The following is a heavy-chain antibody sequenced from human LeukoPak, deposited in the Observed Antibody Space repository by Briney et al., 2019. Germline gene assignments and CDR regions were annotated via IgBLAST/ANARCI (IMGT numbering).Heavy chain of an antibody. Sequence: GGSLRLSCTASGFTFSSFSMSWVRQAPGKGLEWVSAITGSGGSTYYADPVKGRFTISRDNSQNTLFLQMNGLRAEDTAVYYCTARYSGYDIHWGQGTLVTVSS. V-gene: IGHV3-23*01. CDR1: GFTFSSFS. CDR3: TARYSGYDIH. J-gene: IGHJ4*02. D-gene: IGHD5-12*01. CDR2: ITGSGGST.